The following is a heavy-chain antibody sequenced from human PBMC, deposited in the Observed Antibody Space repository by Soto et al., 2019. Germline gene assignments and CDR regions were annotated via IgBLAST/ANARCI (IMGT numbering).Heavy chain of an antibody. J-gene: IGHJ5*02. CDR2: IYYSGST. CDR1: GGSISSSSYY. CDR3: ASVSRGYSGYDLWWFDP. Sequence: SETLSLTCTVSGGSISSSSYYWGWIRQPPGKGLEWIGSIYYSGSTYYNPSIKSRVTISVDTSKNQFSLKLSSVTAADTAVYYCASVSRGYSGYDLWWFDPWGQGTLVTVSS. D-gene: IGHD5-12*01. V-gene: IGHV4-39*01.